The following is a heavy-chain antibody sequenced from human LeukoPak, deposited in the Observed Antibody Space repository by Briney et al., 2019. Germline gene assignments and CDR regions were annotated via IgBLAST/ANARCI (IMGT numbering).Heavy chain of an antibody. D-gene: IGHD2/OR15-2a*01. J-gene: IGHJ4*02. CDR3: ARLRDVMTFPYFDY. V-gene: IGHV4-59*04. CDR1: GGSISSYY. Sequence: SETLSLTCTVSGGSISSYYWSWIRQPPGKGLEWIGYIYYSGSTYYNPSLKSRVTISVDTSKNQFSLKLSSVTAADTAVYYCARLRDVMTFPYFDYWGQGTLVTVSS. CDR2: IYYSGST.